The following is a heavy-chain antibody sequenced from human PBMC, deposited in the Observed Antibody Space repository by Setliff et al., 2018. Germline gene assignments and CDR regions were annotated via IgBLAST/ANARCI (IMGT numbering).Heavy chain of an antibody. Sequence: GGSLRLSCAASGFTFRSYAMSWVRQAPGKGLEWVSGVSGTGGITYYADSVKGRFTISRDNSKNTLYLQMNSLRAEDTALYYCAKVKKQLIRGSGLDYWGQGTLVTVSS. J-gene: IGHJ4*02. D-gene: IGHD6-13*01. CDR3: AKVKKQLIRGSGLDY. CDR2: VSGTGGIT. V-gene: IGHV3-23*01. CDR1: GFTFRSYA.